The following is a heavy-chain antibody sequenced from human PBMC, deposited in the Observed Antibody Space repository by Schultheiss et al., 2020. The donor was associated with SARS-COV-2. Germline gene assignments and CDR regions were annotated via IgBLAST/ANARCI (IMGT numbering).Heavy chain of an antibody. Sequence: APVKVSCKASGYTFTSYAMNWVRQAPGQGLEWMGWINTNTGNPTYAQGFTGRFVFSLDTSVSTAYLQISSLKAEDTAVYYCARVVEQLILGGGMDVWGQGTTVTVSS. J-gene: IGHJ6*02. CDR3: ARVVEQLILGGGMDV. V-gene: IGHV7-4-1*02. D-gene: IGHD6-13*01. CDR2: INTNTGNP. CDR1: GYTFTSYA.